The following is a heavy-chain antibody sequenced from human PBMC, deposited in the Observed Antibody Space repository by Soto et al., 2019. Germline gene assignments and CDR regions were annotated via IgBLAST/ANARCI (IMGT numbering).Heavy chain of an antibody. V-gene: IGHV2-5*01. CDR3: AKSGSSGWYGWFDP. D-gene: IGHD6-19*01. Sequence: SGPTLVNPTHTLTLTRIFSGFSLRTSGVGVGWIRQPPGKALEWLGFIYWNDDKRYSPSLKSRLTITKDTSKNQVVLTMTNMDPVDTATYYCAKSGSSGWYGWFDPWGQGTLVTVSS. CDR2: IYWNDDK. CDR1: GFSLRTSGVG. J-gene: IGHJ5*02.